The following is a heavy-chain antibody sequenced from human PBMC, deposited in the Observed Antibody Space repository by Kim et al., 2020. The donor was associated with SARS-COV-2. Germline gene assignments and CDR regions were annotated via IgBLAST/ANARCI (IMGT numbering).Heavy chain of an antibody. J-gene: IGHJ4*02. Sequence: GGSLRLSCSASGFTFDSYAMNWVRQVPGRGLEWLSYISRTYEIHNVDAVQGRFTISRDNAQNTLYLQMNSLRVEDTAVYYCARDHDWAFDYWGQGTLVTVSS. D-gene: IGHD3-9*01. CDR1: GFTFDSYA. CDR2: ISRTYEI. V-gene: IGHV3-21*05. CDR3: ARDHDWAFDY.